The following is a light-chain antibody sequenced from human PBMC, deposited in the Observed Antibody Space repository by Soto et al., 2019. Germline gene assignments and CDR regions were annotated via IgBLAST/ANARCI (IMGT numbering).Light chain of an antibody. Sequence: EIVLTQSPGTLSLSPGERATLSCRASQSVSNNFLAWYQQKPGQAPRLLIYGASGRATGIPDRFSGSGSGTDFTLTISRLEPEDFAVYYCQHYGGSPYTFGQGTTLEI. CDR1: QSVSNNF. J-gene: IGKJ2*01. V-gene: IGKV3-20*01. CDR3: QHYGGSPYT. CDR2: GAS.